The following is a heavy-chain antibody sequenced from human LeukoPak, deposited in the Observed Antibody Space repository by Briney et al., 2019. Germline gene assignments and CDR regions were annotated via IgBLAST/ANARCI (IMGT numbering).Heavy chain of an antibody. Sequence: SETLSLTCTVSGGSISSNSYYWGWIRQPPGKGLEWIGSIYYSGTTHYNSSLKSRVTMSVDTSKNQFSLKLSSVTAADTAVYYCARIYYSRFDPWGQGTLVTVSS. CDR2: IYYSGTT. V-gene: IGHV4-39*07. CDR3: ARIYYSRFDP. CDR1: GGSISSNSYY. J-gene: IGHJ5*02. D-gene: IGHD3-10*01.